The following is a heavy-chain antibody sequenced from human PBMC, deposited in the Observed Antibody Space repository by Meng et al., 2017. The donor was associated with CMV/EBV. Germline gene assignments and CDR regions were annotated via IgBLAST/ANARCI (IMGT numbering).Heavy chain of an antibody. CDR1: GYTFTVYY. V-gene: IGHV1-2*02. CDR3: ARDHGRVVPAYWFDP. CDR2: IKPNSGGK. D-gene: IGHD2-2*01. Sequence: SVKVSCKSSGYTFTVYYMHWVRQAPGQGLEWMGWIKPNSGGKNYAQKFQGRVTMTRDTSISTAYMELSRLRSDDTAVYYCARDHGRVVPAYWFDPWGQGTLVTVSS. J-gene: IGHJ5*02.